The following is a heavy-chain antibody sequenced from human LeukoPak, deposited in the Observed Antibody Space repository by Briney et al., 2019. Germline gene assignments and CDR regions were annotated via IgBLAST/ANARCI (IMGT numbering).Heavy chain of an antibody. Sequence: GASVKVSCKASGYTFTSYGINWVRQATGQGLEWMGWMNPNSGNTGYAQKFQGRVTMTRNTSISTAYMELSSLRSEDTAVYYCARGIAAVPYYYYGMDVWGQGTTVTVSS. J-gene: IGHJ6*02. V-gene: IGHV1-8*01. D-gene: IGHD6-13*01. CDR3: ARGIAAVPYYYYGMDV. CDR2: MNPNSGNT. CDR1: GYTFTSYG.